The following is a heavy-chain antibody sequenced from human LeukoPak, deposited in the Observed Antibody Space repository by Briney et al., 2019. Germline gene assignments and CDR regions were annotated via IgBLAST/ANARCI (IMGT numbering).Heavy chain of an antibody. CDR3: ARDQPARRYVT. D-gene: IGHD2-2*01. J-gene: IGHJ5*02. CDR1: GGSISSGSYY. Sequence: PSETLSLTCTVSGGSISSGSYYWSWIRQPAGKGLEWIGRIYTSGSTNYNPSLKSRVTISVDTSKNQFSLKLSSVTAADTAVYYCARDQPARRYVTWGQGILVIVSS. V-gene: IGHV4-61*02. CDR2: IYTSGST.